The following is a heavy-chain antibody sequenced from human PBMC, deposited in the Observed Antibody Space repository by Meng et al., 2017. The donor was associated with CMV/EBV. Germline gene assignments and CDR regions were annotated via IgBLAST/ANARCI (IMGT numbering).Heavy chain of an antibody. V-gene: IGHV4-39*07. J-gene: IGHJ5*02. CDR2: INHSGST. D-gene: IGHD3-3*01. CDR1: GGSISSSSYY. CDR3: ARGRYDFWSGYINWFDP. Sequence: SETLSLTCTVSGGSISSSSYYWSWIRQPPGKGLEWIGEINHSGSTNYNPSLKSRVTISVDTSKNQFSLKLSSVTAADTAVYYCARGRYDFWSGYINWFDPWGQGTLVTVSS.